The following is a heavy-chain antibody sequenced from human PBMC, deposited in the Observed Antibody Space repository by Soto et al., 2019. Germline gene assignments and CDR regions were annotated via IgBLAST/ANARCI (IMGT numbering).Heavy chain of an antibody. Sequence: QVQLQESGPGLVKPSQTLSLTCTVSGGSISSGGYYWSWIRQHPGKGLEWIGYIYYSGSTYYNPSLKSRVTLXXXTXXNQFSLKRSSVTAADTAVYYCAGLYSGSPGGTLRYWGQGTLVTVSS. J-gene: IGHJ4*02. CDR3: AGLYSGSPGGTLRY. CDR2: IYYSGST. D-gene: IGHD1-26*01. CDR1: GGSISSGGYY. V-gene: IGHV4-31*03.